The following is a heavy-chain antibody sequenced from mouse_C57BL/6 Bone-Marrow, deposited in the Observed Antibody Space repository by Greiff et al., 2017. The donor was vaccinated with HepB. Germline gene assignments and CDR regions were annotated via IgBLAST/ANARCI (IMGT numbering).Heavy chain of an antibody. CDR2: INYDGSST. J-gene: IGHJ1*03. CDR1: GFTFSDYY. V-gene: IGHV5-16*01. Sequence: EVQLVESEGGLVQPGSSMKLSCTASGFTFSDYYMAWVRQVPEKGLEWVANINYDGSSTYYLDSLKSRFIISRDNAKNILYLQMSSLKSEDTATYYCAREGYDGYLYWYFDVWGTGTTVTVSS. D-gene: IGHD2-3*01. CDR3: AREGYDGYLYWYFDV.